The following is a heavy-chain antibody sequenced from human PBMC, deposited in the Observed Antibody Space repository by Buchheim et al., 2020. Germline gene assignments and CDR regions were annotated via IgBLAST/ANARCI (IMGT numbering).Heavy chain of an antibody. Sequence: EVQLLESGGGLVQPGGSLRLPCAASGFTFSSYAMSWVRQAPGKGLAWVAGISDSGGRTNYADSVKGRFTIARDNAKNSLYRQMNSLRAEDTAVYYCAKHMITFGGVIVPLDSWGQGAL. J-gene: IGHJ4*02. CDR3: AKHMITFGGVIVPLDS. V-gene: IGHV3-23*01. D-gene: IGHD3-16*02. CDR2: ISDSGGRT. CDR1: GFTFSSYA.